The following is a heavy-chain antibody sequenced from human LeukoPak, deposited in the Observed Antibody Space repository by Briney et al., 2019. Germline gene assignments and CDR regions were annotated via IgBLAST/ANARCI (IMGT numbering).Heavy chain of an antibody. D-gene: IGHD3-22*01. CDR1: GGTFSSYA. V-gene: IGHV1-69*04. CDR2: IIPILGIA. Sequence: SVKVSCKASGGTFSSYAINWVRQAPGQGLEWMGRIIPILGIANYAQKFQGRVTITADKSTSTAYMELSSLRSGDTAVYYCASMNYYDSSGYPFDYWGQGTLVTVSS. J-gene: IGHJ4*02. CDR3: ASMNYYDSSGYPFDY.